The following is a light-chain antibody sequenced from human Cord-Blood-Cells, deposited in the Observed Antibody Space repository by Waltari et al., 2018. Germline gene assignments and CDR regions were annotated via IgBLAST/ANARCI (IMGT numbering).Light chain of an antibody. CDR3: QQSHSTPRT. CDR1: QSISSY. Sequence: DIQMTQSPSSLSASVGDRVTITCRASQSISSYLNWYQQKPGKAPKVLIYAASSLQSGVPSRFSGSGSGTDFTRTISSLQPEEFATYYCQQSHSTPRTFGQGTKVEIK. V-gene: IGKV1-39*01. J-gene: IGKJ1*01. CDR2: AAS.